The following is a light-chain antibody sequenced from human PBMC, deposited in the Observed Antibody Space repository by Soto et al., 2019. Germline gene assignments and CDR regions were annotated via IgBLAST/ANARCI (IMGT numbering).Light chain of an antibody. CDR2: QAS. Sequence: DIQMTQSPSTLSASVGDRVTITCRASQSIGTWLAWYQQKPGKAPKLLLYQASNLESGVPSRFSGGGSGTDFTLTINSLQPDDFATYYCQHYNIYWTFGQGTKVEIK. CDR1: QSIGTW. V-gene: IGKV1-5*03. CDR3: QHYNIYWT. J-gene: IGKJ1*01.